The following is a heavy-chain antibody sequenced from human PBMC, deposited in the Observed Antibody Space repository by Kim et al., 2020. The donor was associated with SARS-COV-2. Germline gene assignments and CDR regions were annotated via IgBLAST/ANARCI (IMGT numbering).Heavy chain of an antibody. CDR3: ANYRRRSGNYSPLYQ. J-gene: IGHJ2*01. Sequence: GGSLRLSCVVSGFTFATHAMSWVRQAPGKGLEWVSFITVFGDGTYYADSVRGRFIVSRDNSKNSLYLQMNSLRVEDTAIYYCANYRRRSGNYSPLYQWGR. CDR1: GFTFATHA. CDR2: ITVFGDGT. V-gene: IGHV3-23*01. D-gene: IGHD3-10*01.